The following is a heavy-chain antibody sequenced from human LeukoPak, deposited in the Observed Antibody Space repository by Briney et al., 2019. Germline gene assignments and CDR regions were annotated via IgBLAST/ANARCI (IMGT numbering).Heavy chain of an antibody. J-gene: IGHJ4*02. CDR2: INHSGST. Sequence: PSETLSLTCAVYGGSFSGYYWSWIRQPPGKGLEWIGEINHSGSTNYNPSLKSRVTISVDTSKNQFSLKLSSVTAADTAVYYCARHGPIRPETWRKFDYWGQGTLVTVSS. V-gene: IGHV4-34*01. CDR1: GGSFSGYY. D-gene: IGHD5-12*01. CDR3: ARHGPIRPETWRKFDY.